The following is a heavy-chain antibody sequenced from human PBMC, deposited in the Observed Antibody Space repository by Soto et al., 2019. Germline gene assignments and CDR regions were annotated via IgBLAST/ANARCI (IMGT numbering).Heavy chain of an antibody. D-gene: IGHD3-16*02. Sequence: GGSLRLSCAASGFTFNSYAMNWVRQAPGKGLEWVSAISGGGGSTYYADSVKGRFTSSRDNSKNTMYLQMNSLRAEDTAVYYCAKDRGYDYVWGSYRQFDYWGQGTLVTVSS. CDR3: AKDRGYDYVWGSYRQFDY. V-gene: IGHV3-23*01. CDR1: GFTFNSYA. J-gene: IGHJ4*02. CDR2: ISGGGGST.